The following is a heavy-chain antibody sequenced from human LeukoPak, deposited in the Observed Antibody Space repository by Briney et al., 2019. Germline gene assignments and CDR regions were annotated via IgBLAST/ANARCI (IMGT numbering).Heavy chain of an antibody. V-gene: IGHV3-9*01. CDR1: GFTFDDYA. CDR2: ISWNSGSI. Sequence: PGGSLRLSCAASGFTFDDYAMHWVRQAPGKGLEWVSGISWNSGSIGYADSVKGRFTISRDNAKNSLYLQMNSLRAEDTALYYCAKDTGWVGAEVAFDIWGQGTMVTVSS. J-gene: IGHJ3*02. CDR3: AKDTGWVGAEVAFDI. D-gene: IGHD1-26*01.